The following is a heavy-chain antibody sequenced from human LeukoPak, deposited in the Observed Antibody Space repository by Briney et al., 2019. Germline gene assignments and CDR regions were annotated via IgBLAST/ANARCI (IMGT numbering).Heavy chain of an antibody. V-gene: IGHV3-23*01. Sequence: GGSLRLSCAASGFTFSSYAMSWVRQAPGKGLEWVSAISGSGGSTYYADSVKGRFTNSRDNSKNTLYLQMNSLRAEDTAVYYCAKDRVVVVPAALLFDYWGQGTLVTVSS. J-gene: IGHJ4*02. CDR2: ISGSGGST. CDR3: AKDRVVVVPAALLFDY. CDR1: GFTFSSYA. D-gene: IGHD2-2*01.